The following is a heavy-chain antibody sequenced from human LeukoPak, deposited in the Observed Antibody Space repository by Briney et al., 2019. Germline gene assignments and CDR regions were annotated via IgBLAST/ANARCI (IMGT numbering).Heavy chain of an antibody. D-gene: IGHD1-26*01. Sequence: ASVKVSCKASGYTFTDYYIHWVRQAPGRGLEWMGWINPNSGDTNYAQKFQGRVTMTRDTSISIAYMDLSRLRSDDTAAYYCAREYARTTTNWFDPWGQGTLVTVSS. CDR3: AREYARTTTNWFDP. J-gene: IGHJ5*02. CDR2: INPNSGDT. V-gene: IGHV1-2*02. CDR1: GYTFTDYY.